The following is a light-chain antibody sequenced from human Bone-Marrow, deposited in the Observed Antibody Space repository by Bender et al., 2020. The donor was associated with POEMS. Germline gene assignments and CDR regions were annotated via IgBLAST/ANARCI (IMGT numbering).Light chain of an antibody. CDR2: SDN. V-gene: IGLV1-44*01. CDR1: NSNIGTNA. Sequence: QSVLTQPPSASGTPGQRVTISCSGSNSNIGTNAVNWYQQFPGTAPKLLIYSDNQRPSGVPDRFYAFKSGTSASLAISGLQSEDEADYYCRAWAAGLSGGVFGGGTKLTVL. J-gene: IGLJ3*02. CDR3: RAWAAGLSGGV.